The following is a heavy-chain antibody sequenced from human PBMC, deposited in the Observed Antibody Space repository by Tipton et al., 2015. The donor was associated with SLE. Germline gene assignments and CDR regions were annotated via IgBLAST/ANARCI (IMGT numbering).Heavy chain of an antibody. CDR2: IYYSGST. V-gene: IGHV4-39*07. D-gene: IGHD5-12*01. CDR1: GGSISSSSYY. CDR3: ATLHSGYDYYYYGMDV. Sequence: LRLSCTVSGGSISSSSYYWGWIRQPPGKGLEWIGSIYYSGSTYYNPSLKSRVTISVDTSKNQFSLKLSSVTAADTAVYYCATLHSGYDYYYYGMDVWGQGTTVTVSS. J-gene: IGHJ6*02.